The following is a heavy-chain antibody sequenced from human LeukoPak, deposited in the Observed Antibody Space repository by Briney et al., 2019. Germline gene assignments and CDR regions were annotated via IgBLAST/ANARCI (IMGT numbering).Heavy chain of an antibody. CDR1: GFTFSSYA. CDR3: AKDPHPDSSSWYNWFDP. V-gene: IGHV3-23*01. Sequence: GGSLRLSCAASGFTFSSYAMSWVRQAPGKGLEWVLAISGSGGSTYYADSVKGRFTISRDNSKNTLYLQMNSLRAEDTAVYYCAKDPHPDSSSWYNWFDPWGQGTLVTVSS. CDR2: ISGSGGST. J-gene: IGHJ5*02. D-gene: IGHD6-13*01.